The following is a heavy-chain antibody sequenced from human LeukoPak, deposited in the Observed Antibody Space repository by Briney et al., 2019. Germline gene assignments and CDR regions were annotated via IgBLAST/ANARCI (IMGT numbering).Heavy chain of an antibody. CDR1: GGSISSYY. V-gene: IGHV4-59*01. D-gene: IGHD3-10*01. Sequence: SETLSLTCTVSGGSISSYYWSWLRQPPGKGLEWIGYIYYSGSTNYNPSLKSRVTISVDTSKNQFSLKLSSVTAADTAVYYCARAYGSGSYYVFDYWGQGTLVTVSS. CDR3: ARAYGSGSYYVFDY. CDR2: IYYSGST. J-gene: IGHJ4*02.